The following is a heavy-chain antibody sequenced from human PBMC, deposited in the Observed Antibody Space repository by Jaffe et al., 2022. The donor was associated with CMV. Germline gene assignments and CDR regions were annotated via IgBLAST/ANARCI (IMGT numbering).Heavy chain of an antibody. CDR3: ARAGSSWINWYFDL. J-gene: IGHJ2*01. V-gene: IGHV3-11*06. Sequence: QVQLVESGGGLVKPGGSLRLSCAASGFTFSDYYMSWIRQAPGKGLEWVSYISSSSSYTNYADSVKGRFTISRDNAKNSLYLQMNSLRAEDTAVYYCARAGSSWINWYFDLWGRGTLVTVSS. D-gene: IGHD6-13*01. CDR2: ISSSSSYT. CDR1: GFTFSDYY.